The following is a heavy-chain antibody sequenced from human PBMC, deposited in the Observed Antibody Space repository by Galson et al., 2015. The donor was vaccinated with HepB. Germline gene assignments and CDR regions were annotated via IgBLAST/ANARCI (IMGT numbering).Heavy chain of an antibody. V-gene: IGHV3-30*18. J-gene: IGHJ4*02. CDR1: GFTFSSYG. D-gene: IGHD2-15*01. CDR2: ISYDGSNK. CDR3: AKVSGYCSGGSCRGFDY. Sequence: SLRLSCAASGFTFSSYGMHWVRQAPGKGLEWVAVISYDGSNKYYADSVKGRFTISRDNSKNTLYLQMNSLRAEDTAVYYCAKVSGYCSGGSCRGFDYWGQGTLVTVSS.